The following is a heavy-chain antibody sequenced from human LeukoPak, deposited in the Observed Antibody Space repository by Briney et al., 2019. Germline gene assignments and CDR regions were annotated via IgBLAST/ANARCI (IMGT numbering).Heavy chain of an antibody. Sequence: GESLKISCKGYGYSFTNYWISWVRQMPGKGLEWMGIIYPSDSDTTYSPSFQGQVTISADKSISTAYLQWSSLKASDTAMYYCARRDDGYNTGGYYYFDYWGQGTLVTVSS. CDR3: ARRDDGYNTGGYYYFDY. CDR1: GYSFTNYW. V-gene: IGHV5-51*01. J-gene: IGHJ4*02. CDR2: IYPSDSDT. D-gene: IGHD5-24*01.